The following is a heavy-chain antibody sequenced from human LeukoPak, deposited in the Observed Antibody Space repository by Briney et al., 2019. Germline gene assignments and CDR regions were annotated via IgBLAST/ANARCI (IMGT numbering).Heavy chain of an antibody. CDR2: IYYSGCT. J-gene: IGHJ6*03. CDR3: ARVRGVNSRSWLHYYYYYMDV. CDR1: GDSISSHY. Sequence: PSETLSLTCTVSGDSISSHYWSWIRQPPGEGLEWLGYIYYSGCTKFNHSLKSRVTISVDTSENQFSLKRSSVTAADTAVYYCARVRGVNSRSWLHYYYYYMDVWGKGTTVTVSS. V-gene: IGHV4-59*11. D-gene: IGHD6-13*01.